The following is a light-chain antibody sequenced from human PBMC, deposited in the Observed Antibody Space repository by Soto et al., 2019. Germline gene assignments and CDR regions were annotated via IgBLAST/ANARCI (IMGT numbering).Light chain of an antibody. CDR1: QDTNNN. Sequence: DIQMTQSPCYLSASVGDRVTITCQASQDTNNNLNWYQQKSGSAPKLLIYDASYLATGVPSRFSGSGSGTHFTFTISSLQPEDIATYYCQQYDDFPYTFGQGTKLEIK. CDR2: DAS. J-gene: IGKJ2*01. CDR3: QQYDDFPYT. V-gene: IGKV1-33*01.